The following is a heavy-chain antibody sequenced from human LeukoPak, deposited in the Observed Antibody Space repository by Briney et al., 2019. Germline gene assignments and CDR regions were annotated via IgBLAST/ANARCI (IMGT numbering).Heavy chain of an antibody. CDR1: GFIFSSYE. CDR2: ISTSGSTI. CDR3: ARDLGIYYYYMDV. D-gene: IGHD3-16*01. Sequence: GGSLRLSCAASGFIFSSYEMNWVRQAPGKGLEWVSYISTSGSTIYYADSVKGRFTISRDNAKNSLYLQMNSLRAEDTAVYYCARDLGIYYYYMDVWGKGTTVTISS. J-gene: IGHJ6*03. V-gene: IGHV3-48*03.